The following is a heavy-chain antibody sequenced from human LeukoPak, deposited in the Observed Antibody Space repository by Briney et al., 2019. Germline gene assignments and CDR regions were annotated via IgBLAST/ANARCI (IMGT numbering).Heavy chain of an antibody. CDR1: GFTLSSYW. V-gene: IGHV3-7*05. CDR2: IKQDGSEK. D-gene: IGHD3-10*01. Sequence: HPGGSLRLSCAASGFTLSSYWMSWVRQAPGKGLEWVANIKQDGSEKYYVDSVKGRFTISRDDAKNSLYLQMNSLRAEDTAVYYCARAGGYYFDYWGQGTLVTVSS. J-gene: IGHJ4*02. CDR3: ARAGGYYFDY.